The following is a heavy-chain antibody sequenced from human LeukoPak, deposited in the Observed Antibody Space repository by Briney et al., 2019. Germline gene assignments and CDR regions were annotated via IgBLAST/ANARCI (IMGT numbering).Heavy chain of an antibody. CDR3: ATPRSGWFRGDFDY. J-gene: IGHJ4*02. V-gene: IGHV3-30*02. CDR1: GLTFSSYG. D-gene: IGHD6-19*01. CDR2: IRYDGSNK. Sequence: GGSLRLSCAASGLTFSSYGMHWVRQAPGKGLEWVACIRYDGSNKYYADSVKGRFAISRDNSKNTLYLQMNSLRAEDTAVYYCATPRSGWFRGDFDYWGQGTLVTVSS.